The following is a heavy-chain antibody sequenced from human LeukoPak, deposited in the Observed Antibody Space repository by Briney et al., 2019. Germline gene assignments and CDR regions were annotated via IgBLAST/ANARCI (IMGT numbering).Heavy chain of an antibody. D-gene: IGHD2-2*01. CDR2: ISSSGSAI. CDR1: GFTFRNYE. V-gene: IGHV3-48*03. J-gene: IGHJ6*03. Sequence: GGSLRLSCAASGFTFRNYEMNWVRQAPGKGLEWVSYISSSGSAIYYEDSVKGRFTTSRDDAKNSLYLQMNSLRAEDTAVYYCARDGLFCSSTSCYYYYYMDVWGKGTTVTVSS. CDR3: ARDGLFCSSTSCYYYYYMDV.